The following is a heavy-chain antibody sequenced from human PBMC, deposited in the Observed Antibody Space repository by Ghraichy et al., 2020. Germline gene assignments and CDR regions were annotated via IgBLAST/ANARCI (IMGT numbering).Heavy chain of an antibody. V-gene: IGHV3-7*01. J-gene: IGHJ4*02. D-gene: IGHD4-23*01. CDR3: AKTPLRRSDS. CDR1: GFTFSSYW. CDR2: INHDGSEK. Sequence: GESLNISCAASGFTFSSYWMSWVRQAPGKGLEWVADINHDGSEKYYVDSVKGRFTISRDNSKNSLYLQMNSLTAEDTALYYCAKTPLRRSDSSGQGSLVIVSS.